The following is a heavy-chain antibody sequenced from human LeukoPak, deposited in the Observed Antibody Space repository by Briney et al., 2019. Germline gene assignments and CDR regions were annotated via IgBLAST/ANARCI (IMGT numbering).Heavy chain of an antibody. CDR1: GGSISSYY. CDR2: IYYGGST. D-gene: IGHD2-15*01. Sequence: PSETLSLTCTVSGGSISSYYWSWIRQPPGKGLEWIGYIYYGGSTNYNPSLKSRVTISVDTSKNQFSLKLSSVTAADTAVYYCARGVDCSGGSCYYFDYWGQGTLVTVSS. J-gene: IGHJ4*02. CDR3: ARGVDCSGGSCYYFDY. V-gene: IGHV4-59*01.